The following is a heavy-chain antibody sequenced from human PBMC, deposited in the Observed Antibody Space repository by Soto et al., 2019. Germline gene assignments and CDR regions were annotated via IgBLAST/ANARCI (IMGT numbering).Heavy chain of an antibody. Sequence: ASVKVSCKASGYTFTTYDINWVRQAPGQGLEWMGWMDPKSGDTDYAQKFQGRVTMTRNTSINTAYMELSRLTSEDTAVYYCARGRGWPDFWGQG. CDR1: GYTFTTYD. V-gene: IGHV1-8*01. CDR2: MDPKSGDT. CDR3: ARGRGWPDF. D-gene: IGHD6-19*01. J-gene: IGHJ4*02.